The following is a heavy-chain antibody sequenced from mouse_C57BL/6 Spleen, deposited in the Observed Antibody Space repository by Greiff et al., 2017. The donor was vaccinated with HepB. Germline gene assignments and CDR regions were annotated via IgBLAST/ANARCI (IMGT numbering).Heavy chain of an antibody. Sequence: EVQLQQSGPELVKPGASVKISCKASGYTFTDYYMNWVKQSHGKSLEWIGDINPNNGGTSYNQKFKGKATLTVDKSSSTAYMELRSLTSEDSAVYYWARAGDYSNYGGGYWGQGTTLTVSS. CDR1: GYTFTDYY. J-gene: IGHJ2*01. CDR3: ARAGDYSNYGGGY. V-gene: IGHV1-26*01. CDR2: INPNNGGT. D-gene: IGHD2-5*01.